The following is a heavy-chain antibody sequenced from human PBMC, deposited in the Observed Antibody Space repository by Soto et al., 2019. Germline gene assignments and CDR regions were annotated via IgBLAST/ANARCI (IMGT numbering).Heavy chain of an antibody. J-gene: IGHJ6*03. CDR3: AGRARPDFYSMAV. CDR1: GFTLSGYA. CDR2: ISSNGVGT. Sequence: EVQLVESGGGLAQPGGSLRLSCAASGFTLSGYAMDWVRQAPGKGLEYVSGISSNGVGTYYANSVQGRFTISRDNSKKTAYFPMGSPKTEDMAVYYWAGRARPDFYSMAVWGKGPTVTVS. V-gene: IGHV3-64*01. D-gene: IGHD6-6*01.